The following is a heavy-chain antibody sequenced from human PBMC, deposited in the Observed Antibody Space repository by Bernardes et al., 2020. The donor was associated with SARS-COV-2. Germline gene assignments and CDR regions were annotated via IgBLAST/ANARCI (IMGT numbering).Heavy chain of an antibody. J-gene: IGHJ6*02. Sequence: GGSLRLSCAASGFTFSTFTMKWVRQAPGKGLEWVSRINSDGSSTSYADSVKGRFTISRDNAKNTLYLQMNSLRAEDTAVYYCARKRDCSSTSCYERSYGMDVWGQGTTVTVSS. CDR1: GFTFSTFT. V-gene: IGHV3-74*01. CDR3: ARKRDCSSTSCYERSYGMDV. CDR2: INSDGSST. D-gene: IGHD2-2*01.